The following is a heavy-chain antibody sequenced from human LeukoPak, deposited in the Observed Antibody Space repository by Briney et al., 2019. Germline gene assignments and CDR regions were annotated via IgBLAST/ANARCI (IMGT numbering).Heavy chain of an antibody. V-gene: IGHV3-48*03. CDR3: ARDVFDY. J-gene: IGHJ4*02. CDR2: ICSSGSTI. CDR1: GVTFSSYE. Sequence: GGSQRLSCTASGVTFSSYEMNWVRKAPGKGLEWVSYICSSGSTIYYAHSVKRLFTLSRDNAEHSLYAQMNSLRAVDTAVYYCARDVFDYWGKGTLVTVSS.